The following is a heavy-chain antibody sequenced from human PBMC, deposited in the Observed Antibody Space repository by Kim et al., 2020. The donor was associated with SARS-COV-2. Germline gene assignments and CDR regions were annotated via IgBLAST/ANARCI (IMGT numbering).Heavy chain of an antibody. J-gene: IGHJ4*02. Sequence: VKGRFTISRDNSKNTLYLQVNSLRPEDTAVYYCARGLYSGSYYDRGGFDYWGQGTLVTVSS. D-gene: IGHD1-26*01. CDR3: ARGLYSGSYYDRGGFDY. V-gene: IGHV3-30*01.